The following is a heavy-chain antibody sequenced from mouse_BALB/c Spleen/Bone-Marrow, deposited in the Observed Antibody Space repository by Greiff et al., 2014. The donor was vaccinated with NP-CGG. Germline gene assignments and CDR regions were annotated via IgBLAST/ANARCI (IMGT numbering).Heavy chain of an antibody. Sequence: EVQLQQSGSELVMPGASVKISCKTSGYTFTDYTLHWVKQSHGKSLEWIGGVNPNIGGTSYNQKLKDKASLTVNKSSTTAYMELRSLTSEDSAVYYCARGRWYYWGQGTTLTVSS. CDR1: GYTFTDYT. CDR2: VNPNIGGT. V-gene: IGHV1-22*01. J-gene: IGHJ2*01. D-gene: IGHD2-3*01. CDR3: ARGRWYY.